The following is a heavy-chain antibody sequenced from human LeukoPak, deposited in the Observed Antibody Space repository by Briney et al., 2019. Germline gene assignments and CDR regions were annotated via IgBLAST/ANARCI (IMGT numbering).Heavy chain of an antibody. J-gene: IGHJ4*02. CDR2: IYYSGST. CDR1: GGSISSSSYY. V-gene: IGHV4-39*01. CDR3: ARQTGDNVEMATIRDY. D-gene: IGHD5-24*01. Sequence: PSETLSLTCTVSGGSISSSSYYWGWIRQPPGKGLEWIGSIYYSGSTYYNPSLKSRVTISVDTSKNQFSLKLSSVTAADTAVYYCARQTGDNVEMATIRDYWGQGTLVTVSS.